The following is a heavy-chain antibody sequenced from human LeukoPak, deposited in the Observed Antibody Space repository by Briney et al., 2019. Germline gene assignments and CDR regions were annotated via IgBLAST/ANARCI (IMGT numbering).Heavy chain of an antibody. V-gene: IGHV4-59*01. CDR1: GGSISSYY. J-gene: IGHJ6*03. Sequence: SETLSLTCTVSGGSISSYYWSWIRQPPGKGLELIGYIYYSGTTNYNPSLKSRVTISVDTSKNQFSLKLSSVTAADTAVYYCARVSWFPGTSYYYMDVWGKGTTVTVSS. CDR2: IYYSGTT. D-gene: IGHD1-1*01. CDR3: ARVSWFPGTSYYYMDV.